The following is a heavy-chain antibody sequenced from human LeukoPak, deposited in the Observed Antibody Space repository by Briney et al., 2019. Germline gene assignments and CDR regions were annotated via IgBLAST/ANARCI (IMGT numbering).Heavy chain of an antibody. Sequence: PGGSLRLSCAASGFDFSTYAMHCVRLTPGKGLEFVSAISKSGDDTSYGNDVKGRFTISRDNIKNTVDLEMGSLRVDDTGIYYCARIPEYWGQGTVVTVSS. CDR1: GFDFSTYA. CDR2: ISKSGDDT. CDR3: ARIPEY. D-gene: IGHD2-2*01. V-gene: IGHV3-64*01. J-gene: IGHJ1*01.